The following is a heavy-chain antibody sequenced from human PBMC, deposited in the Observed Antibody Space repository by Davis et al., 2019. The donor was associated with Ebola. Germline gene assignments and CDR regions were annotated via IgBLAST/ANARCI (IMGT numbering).Heavy chain of an antibody. CDR1: GGSFSGYY. Sequence: SETLSLTCAVYGGSFSGYYWSWIRQPPGKGLEWIGYIYYSGSTNYNPSLKSRVTISVDTSKNQFSLKLSSVTAADTAVYYCARVNYDFWSGYYSGTWFDPWGQGTLVTVSS. V-gene: IGHV4-59*01. CDR2: IYYSGST. D-gene: IGHD3-3*01. J-gene: IGHJ5*02. CDR3: ARVNYDFWSGYYSGTWFDP.